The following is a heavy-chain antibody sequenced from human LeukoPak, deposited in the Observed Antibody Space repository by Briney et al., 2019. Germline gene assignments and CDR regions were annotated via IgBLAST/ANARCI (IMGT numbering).Heavy chain of an antibody. J-gene: IGHJ4*02. D-gene: IGHD3-9*01. CDR1: GSSFTSYW. CDR3: ARAPPYYDILTGYYRQGNFDY. V-gene: IGHV5-51*01. CDR2: IYPGDSDT. Sequence: GASLKISCKGSGSSFTSYWIGWVRQLPGKGLEWMGIIYPGDSDTRYSPSFQGQVTISADKSISTAYLQWSSLKASDTAMYYCARAPPYYDILTGYYRQGNFDYWGQGTLVTVSS.